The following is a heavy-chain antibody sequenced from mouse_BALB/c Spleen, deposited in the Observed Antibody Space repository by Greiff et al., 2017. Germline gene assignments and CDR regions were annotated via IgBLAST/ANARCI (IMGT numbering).Heavy chain of an antibody. V-gene: IGHV14-3*02. CDR1: GFNIKDTY. D-gene: IGHD1-1*01. J-gene: IGHJ4*01. CDR2: IDPANGNT. Sequence: EVQLQQSGAELVKPGASVKLSCTASGFNIKDTYMHWVKQRPEQGLEWIGRIDPANGNTKYDPKFQGKATITADTSSNTAYLQLSSLTSEDTAVYYCARTSLLALYAMDYWGQGTSVTVSS. CDR3: ARTSLLALYAMDY.